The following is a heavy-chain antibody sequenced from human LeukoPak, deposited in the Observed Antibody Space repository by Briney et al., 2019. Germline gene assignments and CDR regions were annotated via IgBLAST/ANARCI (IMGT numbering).Heavy chain of an antibody. CDR2: IYYSGST. J-gene: IGHJ5*02. CDR3: ARGGYHQLAQTNSQWCDP. V-gene: IGHV4-31*03. CDR1: GDSISSGGYY. Sequence: PSETLSLTCTVSGDSISSGGYYWAWIRQHPGKGLGWIGYIYYSGSTYYNPSLKSRIAIPVDTSKNQFSLNLTSVTSAATAVYYCARGGYHQLAQTNSQWCDPWGQGTLVTVSS. D-gene: IGHD6-13*01.